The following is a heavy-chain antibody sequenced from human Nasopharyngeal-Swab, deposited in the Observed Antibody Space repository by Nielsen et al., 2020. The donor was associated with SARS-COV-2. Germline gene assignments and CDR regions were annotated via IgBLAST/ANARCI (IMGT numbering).Heavy chain of an antibody. V-gene: IGHV3-9*03. CDR2: ISYNSNNI. Sequence: SLKISCTASGFTFEDFAMLWVRQAPGKGLEWVSGISYNSNNIGYADSVKGRFTISRDNAKNTLYLQMNSLRAEDMGFYYCAKDGVHHTFDIWGKGTMVTVSS. J-gene: IGHJ3*02. CDR3: AKDGVHHTFDI. CDR1: GFTFEDFA.